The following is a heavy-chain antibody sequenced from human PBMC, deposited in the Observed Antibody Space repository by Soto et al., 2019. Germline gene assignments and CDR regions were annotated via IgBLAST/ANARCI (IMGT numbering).Heavy chain of an antibody. Sequence: EVQLVESGGGLVQPGGSVRLSCAASGFTFSTHSMNWVRQAPGKGLEWISYITSSSVTMYADSVKGRFTISRDNAKNSLYLQMNSLRAEDAAVYFCVGEVGFQLIYWGQGTLVTVSS. CDR1: GFTFSTHS. CDR3: VGEVGFQLIY. V-gene: IGHV3-48*01. J-gene: IGHJ4*02. D-gene: IGHD2-2*01. CDR2: ITSSSVTM.